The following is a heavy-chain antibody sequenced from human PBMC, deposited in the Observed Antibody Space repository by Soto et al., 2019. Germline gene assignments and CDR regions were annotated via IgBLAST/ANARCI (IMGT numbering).Heavy chain of an antibody. CDR1: GFTFSSYW. V-gene: IGHV3-74*01. D-gene: IGHD3-9*01. CDR2: INSDGSST. CDR3: ATGGLRYFDWSCMDV. Sequence: GGSLRLSCAASGFTFSSYWMHWVRQAPGKGLVWVSRINSDGSSTSYADSVKGRFTISRDNAKNTLYLQMNSLRAEDTAVYYCATGGLRYFDWSCMDVWGKGTTVTVSS. J-gene: IGHJ6*03.